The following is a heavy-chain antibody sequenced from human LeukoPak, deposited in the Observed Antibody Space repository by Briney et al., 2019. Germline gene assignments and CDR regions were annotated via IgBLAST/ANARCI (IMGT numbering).Heavy chain of an antibody. J-gene: IGHJ3*02. CDR1: GFTVSTNY. D-gene: IGHD3-10*01. CDR3: ARDSGRFDVFDI. CDR2: IYSDGRR. V-gene: IGHV3-53*01. Sequence: GGSLRLSCAASGFTVSTNYMSWVRQAPGKGLEWVSVIYSDGRRYYADSVKGRFTISRDNSKNTLYLQMNSLRAEDTAVYYCARDSGRFDVFDIWGQGTMVTVSS.